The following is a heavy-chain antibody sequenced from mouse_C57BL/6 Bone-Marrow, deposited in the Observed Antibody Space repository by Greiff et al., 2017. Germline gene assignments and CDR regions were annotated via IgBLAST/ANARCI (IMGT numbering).Heavy chain of an antibody. CDR1: GFNIKDDY. CDR3: TTDLFPYYGSSMDY. Sequence: EVQLVESGAELVRPGASVKLSCTASGFNIKDDYMHWVKQRPEQGLEWIGWIDPENGDTEYASKFQGKATITADTSSNTAYLQLSSLTSEDTAVYYCTTDLFPYYGSSMDYWGQGTSVTVSS. J-gene: IGHJ4*01. CDR2: IDPENGDT. V-gene: IGHV14-4*01. D-gene: IGHD1-1*01.